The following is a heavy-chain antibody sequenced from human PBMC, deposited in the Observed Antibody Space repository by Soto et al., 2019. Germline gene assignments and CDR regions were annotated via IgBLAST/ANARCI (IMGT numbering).Heavy chain of an antibody. J-gene: IGHJ6*02. CDR3: ARDGHGMDV. V-gene: IGHV4-61*01. CDR2: IHVSGST. Sequence: SETLSLTCTASGGSVSSGSYQWTWIRQPPGKGLEWIGYIHVSGSTNDNPSLKGRVTMSIDTSKNQFSLKLSSVTAADTAVYYCARDGHGMDVWGQGTKVTVSS. CDR1: GGSVSSGSYQ.